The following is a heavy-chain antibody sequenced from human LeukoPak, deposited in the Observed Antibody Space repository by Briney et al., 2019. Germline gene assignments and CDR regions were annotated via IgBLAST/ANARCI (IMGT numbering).Heavy chain of an antibody. V-gene: IGHV3-7*01. CDR2: IKHDGSVK. D-gene: IGHD6-13*01. CDR1: GFTFSSSW. J-gene: IGHJ4*02. CDR3: AREHSSSWYDDYFDY. Sequence: GGSLRLSCVASGFTFSSSWMSWVRQAPGKGLEWVADIKHDGSVKNYVDSVKGRFTISRDDAKNSVYLQMNSLGVDDTAVYYCAREHSSSWYDDYFDYWGQGALVTVSS.